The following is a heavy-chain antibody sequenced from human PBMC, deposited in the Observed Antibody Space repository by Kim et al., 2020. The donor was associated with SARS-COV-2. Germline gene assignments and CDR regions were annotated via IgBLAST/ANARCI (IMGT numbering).Heavy chain of an antibody. J-gene: IGHJ4*02. CDR2: LCFRGNS. D-gene: IGHD3-10*01. Sequence: SETLSLTCSVSGDAVSTTNYCWDWVRQRPGRGLEWIGSLCFRGNSFYNPSLKSRATMSVDTSKNHVSLKVTTVTAADTAVYYCARRVPCHDYGDYWGQG. CDR1: GDAVSTTNYC. V-gene: IGHV4-39*01. CDR3: ARRVPCHDYGDY.